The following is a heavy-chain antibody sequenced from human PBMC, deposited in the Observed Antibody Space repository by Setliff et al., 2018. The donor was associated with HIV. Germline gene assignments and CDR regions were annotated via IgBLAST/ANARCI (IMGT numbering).Heavy chain of an antibody. CDR1: GGSISGFY. Sequence: SETLSLTCTVSGGSISGFYWNWIRQSAGEGLEWIGRTHASGTTQCEPSLKNRCSMSIDTSKNQFSLKLSSVTAADTAVYYCARQTATGTSATFDSWGQGSLVTVSS. D-gene: IGHD2-21*02. CDR2: THASGTT. V-gene: IGHV4-4*07. J-gene: IGHJ4*02. CDR3: ARQTATGTSATFDS.